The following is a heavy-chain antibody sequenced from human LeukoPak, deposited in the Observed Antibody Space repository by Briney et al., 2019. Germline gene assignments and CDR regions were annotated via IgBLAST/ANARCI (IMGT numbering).Heavy chain of an antibody. D-gene: IGHD3-10*01. Sequence: GGSLRLSCAASGFTFSSYSMNWVRQAPGKGLEWVSSISSSSSYTYYADSVKGRFTISRDNAKNSLYLQMNSLRAEDTAAYYCATPPYYYGSGKENYWGQGTLVTVSS. CDR1: GFTFSSYS. CDR3: ATPPYYYGSGKENY. V-gene: IGHV3-21*01. J-gene: IGHJ4*02. CDR2: ISSSSSYT.